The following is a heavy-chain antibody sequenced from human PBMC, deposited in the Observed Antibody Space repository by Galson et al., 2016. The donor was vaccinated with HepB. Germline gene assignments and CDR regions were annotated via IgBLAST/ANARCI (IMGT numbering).Heavy chain of an antibody. CDR3: TGDIMLQEVPPPDY. D-gene: IGHD7-27*01. J-gene: IGHJ4*02. V-gene: IGHV4-4*02. CDR2: IFHTESF. Sequence: ETLSLTCTVSGGSISSTDWWTWVRQTPGKGLEWIGEIFHTESFSYNPSLESRLTISVDKSKNQFSLKLSSVTAADTAVYYCTGDIMLQEVPPPDYWGQGIRVTFSS. CDR1: GGSISSTDW.